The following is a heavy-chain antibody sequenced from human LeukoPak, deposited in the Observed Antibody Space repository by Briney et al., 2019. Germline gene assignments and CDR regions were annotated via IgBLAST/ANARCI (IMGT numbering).Heavy chain of an antibody. CDR3: ARGRTAATRSWDAFDI. CDR2: ISSSSSTI. V-gene: IGHV3-48*01. CDR1: GFTFSSYS. J-gene: IGHJ3*02. D-gene: IGHD2-15*01. Sequence: GGSLRLSCAASGFTFSSYSMNWVRQAPGKGLEWVSYISSSSSTIYYADSVKGRFTISRDNAKNSLYLQMNSLRAEDTAVYYCARGRTAATRSWDAFDIWGQGTMVTVSS.